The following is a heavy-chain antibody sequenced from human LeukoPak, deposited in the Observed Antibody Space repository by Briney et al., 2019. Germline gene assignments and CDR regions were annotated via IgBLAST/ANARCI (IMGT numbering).Heavy chain of an antibody. Sequence: PGGSLRLSCAASGFTFSNYGMHWVRQAPGKRLEWVALISYDGSNKYYADSVKGRFTISRDNSKNTLYLQMNSLRAEDTAVYYCAKDLGAAYFDYWGQGTLVTVSS. J-gene: IGHJ4*02. D-gene: IGHD1-26*01. CDR1: GFTFSNYG. V-gene: IGHV3-30*18. CDR3: AKDLGAAYFDY. CDR2: ISYDGSNK.